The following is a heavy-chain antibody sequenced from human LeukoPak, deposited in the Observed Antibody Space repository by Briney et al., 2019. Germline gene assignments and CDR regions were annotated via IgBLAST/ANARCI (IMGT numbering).Heavy chain of an antibody. Sequence: GGSLRLSCAASGFTFSGYTMNWVRQAPGRGLEWVSYISGISSTIFYADSLKGRFTISRDNAKNTLYLQMNSLRAEDTAVYYCARVPNSSSWFGDFDYWGQGTLVTVSS. CDR3: ARVPNSSSWFGDFDY. V-gene: IGHV3-48*01. J-gene: IGHJ4*02. CDR1: GFTFSGYT. D-gene: IGHD6-13*01. CDR2: ISGISSTI.